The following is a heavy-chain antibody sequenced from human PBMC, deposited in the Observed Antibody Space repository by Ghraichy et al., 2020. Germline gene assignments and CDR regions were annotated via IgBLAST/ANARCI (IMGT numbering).Heavy chain of an antibody. D-gene: IGHD3-3*01. Sequence: GGSLRLSCGASGFRFDDYAMHWVRQAPGKALEWVSGISWDSDIIGYAGSVKGRFTISRDNARNSLYLQMNSLRVEDTALYYCARDITFFGVLVDGGSEGGGMDVWGQGTTVTVSS. CDR2: ISWDSDII. V-gene: IGHV3-9*01. CDR3: ARDITFFGVLVDGGSEGGGMDV. J-gene: IGHJ6*02. CDR1: GFRFDDYA.